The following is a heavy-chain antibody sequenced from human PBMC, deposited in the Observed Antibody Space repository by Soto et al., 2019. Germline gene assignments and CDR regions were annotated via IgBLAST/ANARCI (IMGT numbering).Heavy chain of an antibody. CDR3: ATVTTFRYFDY. CDR2: IYYSGST. V-gene: IGHV4-59*08. CDR1: GGSISSYY. Sequence: SETLSLTCTVSGGSISSYYWSWIRQPPGKGLEWIGYIYYSGSTNYNPSLKSRVTISVDTSKNQFSLKLSSVTAADTAVYYCATVTTFRYFDYWGQGTLVTVSS. J-gene: IGHJ4*02. D-gene: IGHD4-4*01.